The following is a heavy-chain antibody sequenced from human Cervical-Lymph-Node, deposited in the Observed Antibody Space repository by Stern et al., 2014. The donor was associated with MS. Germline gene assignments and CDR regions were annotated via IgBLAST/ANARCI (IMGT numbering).Heavy chain of an antibody. J-gene: IGHJ6*02. D-gene: IGHD3-10*01. CDR1: GYTFTNYN. CDR2: MNPNSGNK. CDR3: ARVRFYGSGIYYALGDGMDV. Sequence: QAQLGQSGAEVKKPGASVKVSCKASGYTFTNYNIDWVRQATGQGLEWMGWMNPNSGNKGYAQRFQGRVTMTRDTSTSTAYMELSSLKAEDTAVYYCARVRFYGSGIYYALGDGMDVWGQGTTVTVSS. V-gene: IGHV1-8*01.